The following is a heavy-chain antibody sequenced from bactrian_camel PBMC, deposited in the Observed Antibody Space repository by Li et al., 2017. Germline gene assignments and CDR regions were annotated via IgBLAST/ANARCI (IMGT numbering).Heavy chain of an antibody. Sequence: HVQLVESGGGSVEVGGSLRLSCAASGVTGSAGDTGSSSCLAWFRQAPGKEREGVAYIRPGIGTTYYADSVKGRFTISQDSAKNTLYLQMNSLKPEDTAMYYCAATRSWRQCSGATYNYWGRGTQVTVS. V-gene: IGHV3S63*01. CDR2: IRPGIGTT. CDR1: GVTGSAGD. J-gene: IGHJ4*01. CDR3: AATRSWRQCSGATYNY. D-gene: IGHD1*01.